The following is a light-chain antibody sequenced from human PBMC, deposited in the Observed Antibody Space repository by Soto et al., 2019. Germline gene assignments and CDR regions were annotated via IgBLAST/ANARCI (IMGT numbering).Light chain of an antibody. CDR3: QQYNTYWT. V-gene: IGKV1-5*03. J-gene: IGKJ1*01. Sequence: DIQMTQSPSTLSASIGDRVTITCRASQSIRSWLAWYQQKPGKAPKLLIYKASILESGVPSRFSGSGSGTEFSLTISSLQPEDFATYYCQQYNTYWTFAQGTKVEIK. CDR2: KAS. CDR1: QSIRSW.